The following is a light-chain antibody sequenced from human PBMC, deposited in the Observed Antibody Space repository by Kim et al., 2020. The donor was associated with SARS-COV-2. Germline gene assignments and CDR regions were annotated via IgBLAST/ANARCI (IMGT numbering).Light chain of an antibody. CDR3: QAWDSSTAHWV. V-gene: IGLV3-1*01. CDR1: KVGEKY. J-gene: IGLJ3*02. CDR2: QDS. Sequence: PGQRASITCSGDKVGEKYACWYQQKPGQGPVLVIYQDSKRTSGIPERFSGSNSENTATLTISGTQAMDEADDYCQAWDSSTAHWVFGGGTQLTVL.